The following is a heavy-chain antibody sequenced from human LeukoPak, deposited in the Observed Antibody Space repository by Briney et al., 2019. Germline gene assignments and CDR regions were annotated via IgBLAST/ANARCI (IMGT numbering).Heavy chain of an antibody. Sequence: GGSLRLSYAASGFTFSSDNMNWVRQAPGKGLEWVSSIDSSSGYIFYADSVKGRFTISRDNAKNSLYLQMNSLRAEDTAVYYCARASTAISQYFYYYGMDVWGQGTTVTVSS. V-gene: IGHV3-21*01. J-gene: IGHJ6*02. D-gene: IGHD2-21*02. CDR2: IDSSSGYI. CDR1: GFTFSSDN. CDR3: ARASTAISQYFYYYGMDV.